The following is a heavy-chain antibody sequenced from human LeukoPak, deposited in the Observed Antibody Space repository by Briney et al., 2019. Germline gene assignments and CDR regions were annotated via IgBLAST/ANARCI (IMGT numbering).Heavy chain of an antibody. Sequence: PSETLSLTCAVYGGSFSGYYWSWIRQPPGKGLEWIGEINHSGSTNYNPSLKSRVTISVDTSKNQFSLKLSSVTAADTAVYYCGRLNRLKVGDKAVVVPAARFYYWGQETLVTVPS. V-gene: IGHV4-34*01. J-gene: IGHJ4*02. CDR3: GRLNRLKVGDKAVVVPAARFYY. CDR1: GGSFSGYY. CDR2: INHSGST. D-gene: IGHD2-2*01.